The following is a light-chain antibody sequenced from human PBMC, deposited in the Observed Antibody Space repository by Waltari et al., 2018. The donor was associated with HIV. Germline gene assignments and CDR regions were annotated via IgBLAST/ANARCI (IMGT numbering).Light chain of an antibody. Sequence: DVQLTQSPSFLSASVGDIVTITCRASQGIGTSLAWYQQKPGKPPKLLIYKTSYLESGVPSRFSGSVSGADFTLIIDGLQPDDFATYYCQQYNSHSYAFGQGTKVDVK. CDR2: KTS. V-gene: IGKV1-5*03. CDR3: QQYNSHSYA. CDR1: QGIGTS. J-gene: IGKJ2*01.